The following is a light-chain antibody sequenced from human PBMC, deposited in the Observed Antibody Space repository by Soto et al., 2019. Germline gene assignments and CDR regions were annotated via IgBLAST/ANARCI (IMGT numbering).Light chain of an antibody. Sequence: QSALTQPASVSGSPGQSITISCTGTSSDVGGYNYVSWYQHHPGKAPKLLIYDVNNRPSGVSDRFSGSKSGNTASLTISGLQTEDEADYYCSSYTSIITVVFGGGTKVTV. CDR3: SSYTSIITVV. V-gene: IGLV2-14*01. CDR2: DVN. J-gene: IGLJ2*01. CDR1: SSDVGGYNY.